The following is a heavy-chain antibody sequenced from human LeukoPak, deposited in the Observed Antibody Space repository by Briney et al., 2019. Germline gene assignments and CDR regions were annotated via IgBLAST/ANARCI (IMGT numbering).Heavy chain of an antibody. Sequence: SVKVSCTASGGTFSSYAISWVRQAPGQGLEWMGGIIPIFGTANYAQKFQGRVTITADESTSTAYMELSSLRSEDTAVYYCARVARFGELFFDYWGQGTLVTVSS. CDR3: ARVARFGELFFDY. D-gene: IGHD3-10*01. V-gene: IGHV1-69*13. CDR2: IIPIFGTA. CDR1: GGTFSSYA. J-gene: IGHJ4*02.